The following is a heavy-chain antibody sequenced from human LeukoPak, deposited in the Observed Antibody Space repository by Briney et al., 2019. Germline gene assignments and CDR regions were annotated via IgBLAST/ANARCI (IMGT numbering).Heavy chain of an antibody. CDR2: VYYTGST. CDR3: TRRGGSSSSDWFDP. J-gene: IGHJ5*02. CDR1: RGSISSGGYS. Sequence: PSETLSLTCDVSRGSISSGGYSWSWIRQPPGKGLEWIGYVYYTGSTSYNPSLRSRVTISGDTSKNQFSLKLSSVTAADTAVYYCTRRGGSSSSDWFDPWGQGTLVIVSS. D-gene: IGHD6-6*01. V-gene: IGHV4-61*08.